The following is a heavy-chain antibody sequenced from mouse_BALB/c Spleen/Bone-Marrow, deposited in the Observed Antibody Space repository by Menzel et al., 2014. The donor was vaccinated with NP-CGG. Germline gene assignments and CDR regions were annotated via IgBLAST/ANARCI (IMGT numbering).Heavy chain of an antibody. CDR2: IDPENGDP. J-gene: IGHJ3*01. CDR3: ASYYYGSSTFAY. CDR1: GFNIEDYY. D-gene: IGHD1-1*01. Sequence: VQLQQSGADLVRSGASVKLSCTASGFNIEDYYIHWVKQRPEQGLEWIGWIDPENGDPEYAPKFQGKATITADTSSNTAYLQLSSLTSEDTAVYYCASYYYGSSTFAYWGQGTLVTVSA. V-gene: IGHV14-4*02.